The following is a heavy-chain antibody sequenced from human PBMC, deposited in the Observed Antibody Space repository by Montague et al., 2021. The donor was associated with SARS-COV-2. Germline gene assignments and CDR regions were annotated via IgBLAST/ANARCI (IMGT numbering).Heavy chain of an antibody. V-gene: IGHV4-34*01. CDR1: GGSFSNYY. Sequence: SETLSLTCAISGGSFSNYYWSWIRQPPGKGLEWIGEVNQSGTTIYNPSVKSGVTISEDASKNQFYLRLNSVTAADTATYYCARGRPPLVVPGAGPAGRAFDIWGQGTMVTVSS. CDR3: ARGRPPLVVPGAGPAGRAFDI. CDR2: VNQSGTT. D-gene: IGHD2-2*01. J-gene: IGHJ3*02.